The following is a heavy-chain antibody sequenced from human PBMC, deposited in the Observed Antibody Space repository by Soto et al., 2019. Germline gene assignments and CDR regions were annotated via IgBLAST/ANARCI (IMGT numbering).Heavy chain of an antibody. D-gene: IGHD3-22*01. CDR3: AKDHGIVVVIFYFYY. CDR2: ISYDGSNK. Sequence: GGSLRLSCAASGFTFSSYGMHWVRQAPGKGLEWVAVISYDGSNKYYADSVKGRFTISRDNSKNTLYLQMNSLRAEDTAVYYCAKDHGIVVVIFYFYYWGQGTLVTSP. V-gene: IGHV3-30*18. CDR1: GFTFSSYG. J-gene: IGHJ4*02.